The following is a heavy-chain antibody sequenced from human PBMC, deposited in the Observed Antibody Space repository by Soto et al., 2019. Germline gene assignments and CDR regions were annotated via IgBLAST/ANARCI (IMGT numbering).Heavy chain of an antibody. J-gene: IGHJ4*02. CDR2: VDRGNKRT. V-gene: IGHV3-21*01. D-gene: IGHD3-10*01. CDR1: AFTFGSRT. Sequence: EAHLVESGGGLVKPGGSLRLSCEASAFTFGSRTMNWVRQSPGKGLEWVASVDRGNKRTFYADTVKGRFTISRDNAKNSLFLQMNSLRAEDTAVYFCTREVHPGVRREYDYWGQGTLVTVSS. CDR3: TREVHPGVRREYDY.